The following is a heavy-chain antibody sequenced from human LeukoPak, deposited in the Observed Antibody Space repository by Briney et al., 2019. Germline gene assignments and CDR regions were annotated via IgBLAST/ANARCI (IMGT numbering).Heavy chain of an antibody. J-gene: IGHJ6*02. CDR1: GYRFTTYW. CDR3: ARQAVDYYYGMDV. D-gene: IGHD6-25*01. V-gene: IGHV5-10-1*01. Sequence: PGESLKISCKGSGYRFTTYWISWVRQMPGKGLEWMGRIDPSDSYTNYSPSFQGHVTMSADRSISTAYLQWSSLKASDTALYYCARQAVDYYYGMDVWGQGTTVTVSS. CDR2: IDPSDSYT.